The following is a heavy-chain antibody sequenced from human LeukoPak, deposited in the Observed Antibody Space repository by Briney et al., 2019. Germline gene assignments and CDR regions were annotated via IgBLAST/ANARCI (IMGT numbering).Heavy chain of an antibody. CDR2: IHYSGNT. CDR3: ARHGRGGLSVLGNY. V-gene: IGHV4-39*01. CDR1: VDSISGTTYY. J-gene: IGHJ4*02. D-gene: IGHD2-21*01. Sequence: SETLSLICTVSVDSISGTTYYWGWIRQPPGKGLEWIGRIHYSGNTYYSPSLKGRAAINVDTSKNQFSLKLRFVTAADTAVYYCARHGRGGLSVLGNYWGQGTLVAVSS.